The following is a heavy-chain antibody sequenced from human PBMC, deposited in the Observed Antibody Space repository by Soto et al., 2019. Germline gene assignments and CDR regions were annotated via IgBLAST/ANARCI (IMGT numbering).Heavy chain of an antibody. CDR3: AKDPSKGPGDAFDF. CDR2: ISSSGGTT. V-gene: IGHV3-23*01. J-gene: IGHJ3*01. CDR1: GFTLRTYA. Sequence: EVQLLESGGGLVQPGGSLRLSCAASGFTLRTYAMIWVRQTPGKGLEWVSTISSSGGTTYYADSVKGRFTISRDNSKNTLYLQMDSLRAEDTAVYFCAKDPSKGPGDAFDFWGQGTMVTVS.